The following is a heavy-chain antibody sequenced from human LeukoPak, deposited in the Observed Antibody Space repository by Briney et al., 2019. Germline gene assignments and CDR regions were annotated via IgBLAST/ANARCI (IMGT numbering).Heavy chain of an antibody. Sequence: GGSLRLSCAASGFTFSSYAMSLVRQAPGKGLEWVSAISGSGGSTYYADSVKGRFTISRDNSKNTLYLQMNSLRAEDTAVYYCAKTPKKVVAATPLWYWGQGTLVTVSS. D-gene: IGHD2-15*01. CDR1: GFTFSSYA. CDR2: ISGSGGST. V-gene: IGHV3-23*01. J-gene: IGHJ4*02. CDR3: AKTPKKVVAATPLWY.